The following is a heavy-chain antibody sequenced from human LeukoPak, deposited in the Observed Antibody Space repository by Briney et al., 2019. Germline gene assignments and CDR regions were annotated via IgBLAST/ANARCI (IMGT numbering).Heavy chain of an antibody. Sequence: PSETLSLTCTVSGGSISSSSYYWGWIRQPPGKGLEWIGSIYYSGSTYYNPSLKSRVTISVDTSKNQFSLKLSSVTAADTAVYYCAGEEDSSSFDYWGQGTLVTVSS. V-gene: IGHV4-39*02. CDR2: IYYSGST. J-gene: IGHJ4*02. D-gene: IGHD6-13*01. CDR1: GGSISSSSYY. CDR3: AGEEDSSSFDY.